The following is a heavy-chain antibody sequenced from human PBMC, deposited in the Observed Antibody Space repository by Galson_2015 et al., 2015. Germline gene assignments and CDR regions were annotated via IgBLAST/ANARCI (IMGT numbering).Heavy chain of an antibody. CDR1: GFTFSSYW. CDR3: ARVTLYSSGWYWFDP. J-gene: IGHJ5*02. CDR2: INSDGSDT. D-gene: IGHD6-19*01. Sequence: SLRLSCAASGFTFSSYWMHWVRHAPGKGLVWVSRINSDGSDTSYTDSVKGRFTISRDNAKNTLYLQMNSLRDEDTAFYYCARVTLYSSGWYWFDPWGQGTLVTVSS. V-gene: IGHV3-74*01.